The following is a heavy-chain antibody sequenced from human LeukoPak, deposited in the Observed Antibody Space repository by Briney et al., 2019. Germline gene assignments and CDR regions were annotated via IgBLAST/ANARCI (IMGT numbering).Heavy chain of an antibody. J-gene: IGHJ4*02. Sequence: ASVKVSCKASGYTFTSYYMHWVRQAPGQGLEWMGIINPSGGSTSYAQKFQGRVTITRNTSISTAYMELSSLRSEDTAVYYCARGGNYYDSSGYYYDYWGQGTLVTVSS. CDR3: ARGGNYYDSSGYYYDY. CDR2: INPSGGST. V-gene: IGHV1-46*01. CDR1: GYTFTSYY. D-gene: IGHD3-22*01.